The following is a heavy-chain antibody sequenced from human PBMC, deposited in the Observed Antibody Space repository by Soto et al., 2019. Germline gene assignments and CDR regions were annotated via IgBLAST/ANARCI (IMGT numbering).Heavy chain of an antibody. CDR2: INAGNGNT. Sequence: GASVKVSWKASGYTFTSYAMHWVRQAPGQRLEWMGWINAGNGNTKYSQKFQGRVTITRDTSASTAYMELSSLRSEDTAVYYCARGLNGYLHYFDYWGQGTPVTVSS. J-gene: IGHJ4*02. V-gene: IGHV1-3*01. D-gene: IGHD5-18*01. CDR3: ARGLNGYLHYFDY. CDR1: GYTFTSYA.